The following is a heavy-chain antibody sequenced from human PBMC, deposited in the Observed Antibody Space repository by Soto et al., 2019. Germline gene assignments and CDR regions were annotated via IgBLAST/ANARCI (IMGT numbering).Heavy chain of an antibody. CDR1: GFTFSSYS. V-gene: IGHV3-21*01. J-gene: IGHJ5*02. D-gene: IGHD6-6*01. CDR2: ISSSSSYI. CDR3: VARSPSAVAARRYNWFDP. Sequence: EVQLVESGGGLVKPGGSLRLSCAASGFTFSSYSMNWVRQAPGKGLEWVSSISSSSSYIYYADSVKGRFTISRDNAKNSLSLQMNSLRAEDTAVYYCVARSPSAVAARRYNWFDPWGQGPLVTVSS.